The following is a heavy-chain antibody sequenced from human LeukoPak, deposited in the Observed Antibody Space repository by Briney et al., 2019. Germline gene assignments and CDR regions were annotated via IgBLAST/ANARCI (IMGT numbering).Heavy chain of an antibody. J-gene: IGHJ3*02. CDR1: GYTFTDYY. V-gene: IGHV1-2*02. CDR2: INPKSGGT. Sequence: GASVKVSCKASGYTFTDYYMHWVRQAPGQGLEWMGWINPKSGGTNYAQKFQGRVTMTRDTSISTAYMELSRMRSDDTAVFYCTRDLAFGEMVTNRGVFDIWGQGTMVTVSS. D-gene: IGHD5-24*01. CDR3: TRDLAFGEMVTNRGVFDI.